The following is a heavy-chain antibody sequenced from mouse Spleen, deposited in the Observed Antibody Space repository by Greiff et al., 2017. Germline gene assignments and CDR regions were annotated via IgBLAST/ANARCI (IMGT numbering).Heavy chain of an antibody. CDR2: ISSGSSTI. D-gene: IGHD2-1*01. CDR3: AREDMGNYEVFAY. CDR1: GFTFSDYG. J-gene: IGHJ3*01. Sequence: EVHLVESGGGLVKPGGSLKLSCAASGFTFSDYGMHWVRQAPEKGLEWVAYISSGSSTIYYADTVKGRFTISRDNAKNTLFLQMTSLRSEDTAMYYCAREDMGNYEVFAYWGQGTLVTVSA. V-gene: IGHV5-17*01.